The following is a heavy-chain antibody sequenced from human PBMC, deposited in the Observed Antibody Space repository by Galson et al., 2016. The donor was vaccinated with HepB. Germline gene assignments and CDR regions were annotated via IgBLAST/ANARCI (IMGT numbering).Heavy chain of an antibody. CDR1: GFTLSTYS. CDR2: IRDSTTTI. Sequence: SLRLSCAASGFTLSTYSMTWVRQAPGKGLEWVSFIRDSTTTIYYAESVKGRFTISSDSARNSLYLQMNSLRDEDTAIYYCARDLTGADYWGQGTLVTVSS. CDR3: ARDLTGADY. D-gene: IGHD7-27*01. J-gene: IGHJ4*02. V-gene: IGHV3-48*02.